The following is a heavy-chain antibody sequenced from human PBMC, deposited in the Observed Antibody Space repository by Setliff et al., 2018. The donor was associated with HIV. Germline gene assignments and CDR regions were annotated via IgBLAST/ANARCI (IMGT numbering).Heavy chain of an antibody. CDR3: ARDARWLQFPYFDY. D-gene: IGHD5-12*01. Sequence: PSETLSLTCNVSGGSISRSSYHWGWIRQPPGKGLEWIGNIYYSESTNYNPSFRSRVTISVDSSKNQFSLKLSSVTAADTAVYYCARDARWLQFPYFDYWGQGTLVTVSS. CDR2: IYYSEST. CDR1: GGSISRSSYH. V-gene: IGHV4-39*07. J-gene: IGHJ4*01.